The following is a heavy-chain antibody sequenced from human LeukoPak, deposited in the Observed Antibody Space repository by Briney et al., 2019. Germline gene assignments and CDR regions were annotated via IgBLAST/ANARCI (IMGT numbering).Heavy chain of an antibody. CDR3: SRSWGGP. CDR1: GFTFGDYS. CDR2: IRGKTYGGTT. V-gene: IGHV3-49*04. Sequence: GGSLRLSCTASGFTFGDYSMSWVRQAPGKGLEWVGFIRGKTYGGTTEYAASVKGRFTISRDDSKSIAYLQMNSLKTEDTAVYYCSRSWGGPWGQGTLVTVSS. D-gene: IGHD3-16*01. J-gene: IGHJ5*02.